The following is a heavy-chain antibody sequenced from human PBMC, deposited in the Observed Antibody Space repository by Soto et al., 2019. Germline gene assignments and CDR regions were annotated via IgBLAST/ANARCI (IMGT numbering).Heavy chain of an antibody. CDR1: GGSSSHYY. D-gene: IGHD7-27*01. V-gene: IGHV4-59*01. Sequence: PSETLSLTCTVSGGSSSHYYWSWIRQTPGKGLEWIGCIYDSENTYYNPSLRSRVTISIDTSKNQFTLRLSSVTAADTAVYYCARNWGPRPVCYYYGLDVWGQGTTVTVSS. CDR2: IYDSENT. CDR3: ARNWGPRPVCYYYGLDV. J-gene: IGHJ6*02.